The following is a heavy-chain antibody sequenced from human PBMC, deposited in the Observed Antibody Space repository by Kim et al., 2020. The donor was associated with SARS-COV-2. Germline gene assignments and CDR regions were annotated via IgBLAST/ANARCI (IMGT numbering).Heavy chain of an antibody. J-gene: IGHJ4*02. Sequence: GGSLRLSCAASGFTFSSYAMSWVRQAPGKGLEWVSAISGSGGSTYYADSVKGRFTISRDNSKNTLYLQMNSLRAEDTAVYYCASSGWYNTGFDYWGQGTLVTVSS. CDR1: GFTFSSYA. D-gene: IGHD6-19*01. V-gene: IGHV3-23*01. CDR3: ASSGWYNTGFDY. CDR2: ISGSGGST.